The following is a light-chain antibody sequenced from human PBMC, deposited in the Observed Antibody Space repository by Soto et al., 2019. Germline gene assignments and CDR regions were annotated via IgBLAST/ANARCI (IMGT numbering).Light chain of an antibody. CDR1: QSFSSY. CDR2: DAS. Sequence: EMGLTESPATLSLSPGERATLSCRASQSFSSYLAWYQQKPGQAPRLLIYDASNRATGIPARFSGSGSGTDFTLTICCFEAEDFAVYCSTLRRNWPHTFAGGSKV. J-gene: IGKJ4*01. V-gene: IGKV3-11*01. CDR3: TLRRNWPHT.